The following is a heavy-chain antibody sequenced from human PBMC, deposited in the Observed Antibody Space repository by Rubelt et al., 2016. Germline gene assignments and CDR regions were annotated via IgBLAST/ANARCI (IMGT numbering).Heavy chain of an antibody. CDR3: VRESRTDYGGVPDCYRIDAFDI. CDR2: TRNKANSYTT. J-gene: IGHJ3*02. D-gene: IGHD2-21*01. Sequence: EVQLVESGGGLVQPGGSLRLSCAASGFTFSDHYMDWVRQAPGKGLEWVGRTRNKANSYTTEYAASVAGRLTISRDDSKNSVYLQMNSLKIEDTAVYFCVRESRTDYGGVPDCYRIDAFDIWGQGTMVTVSP. CDR1: GFTFSDHY. V-gene: IGHV3-72*01.